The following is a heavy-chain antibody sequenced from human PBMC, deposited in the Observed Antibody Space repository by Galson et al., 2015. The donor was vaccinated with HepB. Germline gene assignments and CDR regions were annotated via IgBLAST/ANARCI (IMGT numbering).Heavy chain of an antibody. J-gene: IGHJ6*02. CDR3: ARHERIVGDYYGMDV. CDR2: IDPSDSYT. D-gene: IGHD1-26*01. CDR1: GYSFTSYW. V-gene: IGHV5-10-1*01. Sequence: QSGAEVKKPGESLRISCKGSGYSFTSYWISWVRQMPGKGLEWVGRIDPSDSYTNYSPSFQGHVTISADKSISTAYLQWSSLKASDTAMYYCARHERIVGDYYGMDVWGQGTTVTVSS.